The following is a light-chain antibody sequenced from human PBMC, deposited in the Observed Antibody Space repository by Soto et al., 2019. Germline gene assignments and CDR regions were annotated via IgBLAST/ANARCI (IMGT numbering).Light chain of an antibody. V-gene: IGKV1-39*01. Sequence: DIQMTQSPSSLSASVGDRVTITCRASQSIFNYLNWYQQKPGKAPKLLIFATSNLQSGVPSRFSGSGSGTEFTLTISSLQLEDFATYYCQHSSLAPWTFGQGTKVEIK. CDR3: QHSSLAPWT. CDR2: ATS. CDR1: QSIFNY. J-gene: IGKJ1*01.